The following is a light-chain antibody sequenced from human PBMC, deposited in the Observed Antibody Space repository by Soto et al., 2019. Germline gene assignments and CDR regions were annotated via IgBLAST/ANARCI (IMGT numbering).Light chain of an antibody. CDR3: QQYGSSPPRT. CDR1: QSVRSSS. J-gene: IGKJ1*01. CDR2: GAS. Sequence: EIVLTQSPGTLSLSPGERATLSCRASQSVRSSSLAWYQQKPGRAPRLLIYGASSRATGIPDRFSGSGSGTDFTLTISRLEPEDFAVYYCQQYGSSPPRTFGQGTKVDIK. V-gene: IGKV3-20*01.